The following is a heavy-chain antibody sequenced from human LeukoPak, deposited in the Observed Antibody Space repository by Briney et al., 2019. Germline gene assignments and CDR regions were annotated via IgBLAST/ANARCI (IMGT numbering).Heavy chain of an antibody. CDR3: ASSSIRRPTAMVDWFDP. CDR1: GFTFSSYG. V-gene: IGHV3-30*02. J-gene: IGHJ5*02. Sequence: GGSLRLSCAASGFTFSSYGMHWVRQAPGKGLEWVAFIRYDGSNKYYADSVKGRFTISRDNSKNTLYLQMNSLRADDTAVYYCASSSIRRPTAMVDWFDPWGQGTLVTVSS. D-gene: IGHD5-18*01. CDR2: IRYDGSNK.